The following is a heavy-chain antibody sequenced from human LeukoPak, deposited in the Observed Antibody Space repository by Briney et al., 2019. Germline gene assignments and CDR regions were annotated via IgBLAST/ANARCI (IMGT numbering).Heavy chain of an antibody. D-gene: IGHD1/OR15-1a*01. CDR2: IYYSGST. CDR3: ARISFLTNAFDI. V-gene: IGHV4-59*08. J-gene: IGHJ3*02. Sequence: SETLSLTCTVSGGSISSYYWSWIRQPPGKGLEWIGYIYYSGSTNYNPSLKSRVTISVDTSKNQFSLKLSSVTAADTAVYYCARISFLTNAFDIWGQGTMVTVSS. CDR1: GGSISSYY.